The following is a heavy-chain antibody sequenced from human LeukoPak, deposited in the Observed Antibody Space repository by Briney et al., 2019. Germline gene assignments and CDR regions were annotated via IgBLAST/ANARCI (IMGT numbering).Heavy chain of an antibody. Sequence: PGGSLRLSCAASGFTFSSYAMSWVRQAPGKGLEWVSAISGSGGSTYYADSVKGRFTISRDNSKNTLYLQMNSLRAEDTAVYYCAKDQGGPGYCSSTSCYSFFDYWGQGTLVTVSS. CDR1: GFTFSSYA. D-gene: IGHD2-2*03. V-gene: IGHV3-23*01. CDR3: AKDQGGPGYCSSTSCYSFFDY. J-gene: IGHJ4*02. CDR2: ISGSGGST.